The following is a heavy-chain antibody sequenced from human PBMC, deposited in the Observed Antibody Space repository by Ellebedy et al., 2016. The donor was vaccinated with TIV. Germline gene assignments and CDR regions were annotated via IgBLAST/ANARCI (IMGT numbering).Heavy chain of an antibody. D-gene: IGHD2-15*01. CDR2: LTFDGKNT. Sequence: PGGSLRLSCAASGFTITAHGMTWVRQAPGKGLEWVSSLTFDGKNTFYANSVKGRFTISRDSSKNTLYLQLKSLTPEDTALYYCARGSFAPNYWGRGTLVTVSS. J-gene: IGHJ4*02. V-gene: IGHV3-23*01. CDR3: ARGSFAPNY. CDR1: GFTITAHG.